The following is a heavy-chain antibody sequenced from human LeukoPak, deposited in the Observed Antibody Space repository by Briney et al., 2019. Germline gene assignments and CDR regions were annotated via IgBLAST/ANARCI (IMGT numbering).Heavy chain of an antibody. V-gene: IGHV4-4*02. J-gene: IGHJ4*02. CDR3: ARVRYGYVSGYYFDY. CDR2: IYHSGST. Sequence: SETLSLTCAVSGGSISSSNWWSWVRQPPGKGLEWIGEIYHSGSTNYNPSLKSRVTISVDKSKNQFSLKLSSVAAADTAVYYCARVRYGYVSGYYFDYWGQGTLVTVSS. CDR1: GGSISSSNW. D-gene: IGHD5-12*01.